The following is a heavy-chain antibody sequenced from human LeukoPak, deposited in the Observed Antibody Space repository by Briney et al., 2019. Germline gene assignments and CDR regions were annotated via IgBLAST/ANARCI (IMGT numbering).Heavy chain of an antibody. D-gene: IGHD6-6*01. V-gene: IGHV1-69*05. Sequence: ASVKVSCKASGGTFSSYAISWVRQAPGQGLEWMGGIIPIFGTANYAQKFQGRVTISTDKSTSTAYMELSSLRSDDTAVYYCARGRSMAVLNYFDYWGQGTLVTVSS. CDR1: GGTFSSYA. CDR2: IIPIFGTA. J-gene: IGHJ4*02. CDR3: ARGRSMAVLNYFDY.